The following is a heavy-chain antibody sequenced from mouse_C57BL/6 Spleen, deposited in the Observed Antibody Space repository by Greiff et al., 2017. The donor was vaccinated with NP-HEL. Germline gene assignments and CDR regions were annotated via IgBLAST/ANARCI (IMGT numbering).Heavy chain of an antibody. CDR3: ARSGITTVVAHFDY. CDR1: GYAFSSYW. Sequence: QVQLQQSGAELVKPGASVKISCKASGYAFSSYWMNWVKQRPGKGLEWIGQIYPGDGDTNYNGKFKGKATLTADKSSSTDYMQLSSLTSEDSAVYFCARSGITTVVAHFDYWGQGTTLTVSS. CDR2: IYPGDGDT. V-gene: IGHV1-80*01. J-gene: IGHJ2*01. D-gene: IGHD1-1*01.